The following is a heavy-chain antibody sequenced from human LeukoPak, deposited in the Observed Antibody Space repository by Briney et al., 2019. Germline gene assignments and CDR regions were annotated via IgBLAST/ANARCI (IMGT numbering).Heavy chain of an antibody. V-gene: IGHV4-59*08. Sequence: SETLSLTCSVSGGSISTYYWSWVRQPPGKGLVWIAYIYYSGTTNYNPSLKSRVTISVDTSNNRFSLKLSSVTAADTAVYYWAGLGGSRWFDPWGQGTLVTVSS. CDR2: IYYSGTT. J-gene: IGHJ5*02. CDR3: AGLGGSRWFDP. D-gene: IGHD3-16*01. CDR1: GGSISTYY.